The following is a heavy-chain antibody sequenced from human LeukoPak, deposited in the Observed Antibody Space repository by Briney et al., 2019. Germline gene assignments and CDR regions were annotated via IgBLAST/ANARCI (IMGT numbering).Heavy chain of an antibody. CDR3: AKDSRIVVVPTANWFDP. V-gene: IGHV3-23*01. CDR2: ISGSAIGT. D-gene: IGHD2-2*01. J-gene: IGHJ5*02. CDR1: GFTFSTYS. Sequence: AGGSLRLSCTASGFTFSTYSMNWVRQAPGKGLEWVSAISGSAIGTYYAVSVKGRFTISRDNSKNTLYLDMNSLEVEDTAMYYCAKDSRIVVVPTANWFDPWGQGTLVTVSS.